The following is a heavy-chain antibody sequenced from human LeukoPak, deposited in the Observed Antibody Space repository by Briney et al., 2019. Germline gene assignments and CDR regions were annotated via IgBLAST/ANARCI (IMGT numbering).Heavy chain of an antibody. D-gene: IGHD5-18*01. CDR1: GYTFTDYY. J-gene: IGHJ4*02. CDR3: ARDRYNYLYNPDY. CDR2: INPDVVGT. V-gene: IGHV1-2*02. Sequence: ASVKVSCKTSGYTFTDYYIHWVRQAPGQGLEWMGWINPDVVGTNFAQKFQGRVTMTKDTSVSTAYMDLSSLTFDDTAVHYCARDRYNYLYNPDYWGQGTLVTVSS.